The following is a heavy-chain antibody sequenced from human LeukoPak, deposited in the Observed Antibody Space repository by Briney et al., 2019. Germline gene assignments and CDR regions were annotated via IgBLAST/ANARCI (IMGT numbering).Heavy chain of an antibody. CDR2: ISASGGTT. V-gene: IGHV3-23*01. CDR1: GFTFSSYG. Sequence: GRSLRLSCAASGFTFSSYGMHWVRQAPGKGLEWVSSISASGGTTYYADSVKGRFTISRDNSKNTLSLQMNSLKVEDTARYFCPKHGWGYYYYGMDVWGQGTTVIASS. J-gene: IGHJ6*02. CDR3: PKHGWGYYYYGMDV. D-gene: IGHD1-26*01.